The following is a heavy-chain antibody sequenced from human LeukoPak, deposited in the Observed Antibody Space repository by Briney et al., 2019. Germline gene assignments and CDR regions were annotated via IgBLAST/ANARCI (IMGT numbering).Heavy chain of an antibody. CDR1: GFTFSSYN. Sequence: GGSLRLSCAASGFTFSSYNMNWVRQAPGKGLEWVSSITVTTTFIYYADSVKGRFTISRGNAKNSLYLQMNTLRVKDTAVYYCARDLPGELGRGVFDIWGQGTMVTVSS. V-gene: IGHV3-21*01. D-gene: IGHD1-1*01. CDR2: ITVTTTFI. CDR3: ARDLPGELGRGVFDI. J-gene: IGHJ3*02.